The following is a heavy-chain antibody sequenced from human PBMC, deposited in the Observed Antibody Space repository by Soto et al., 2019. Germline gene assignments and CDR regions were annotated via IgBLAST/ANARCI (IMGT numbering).Heavy chain of an antibody. CDR1: GGSISGYD. CDR3: ARSYRRYCSGGSCYSYYYYYMDV. V-gene: IGHV4-59*01. J-gene: IGHJ6*03. D-gene: IGHD2-15*01. Sequence: LETLCLTCRVSGGSISGYDWSWIRQPPGKGLEWIGYIYYSGSTNYNPSLKSRVTISVDTSKNQFSLKLSSVTAADTAVYYCARSYRRYCSGGSCYSYYYYYMDVWGKGTTVTVSS. CDR2: IYYSGST.